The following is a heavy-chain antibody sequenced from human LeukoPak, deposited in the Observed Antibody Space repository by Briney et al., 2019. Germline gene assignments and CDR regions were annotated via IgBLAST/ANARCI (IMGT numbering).Heavy chain of an antibody. CDR1: GFTFSSYA. J-gene: IGHJ4*02. CDR3: AKSFRNVVVITTSFDY. D-gene: IGHD3-22*01. CDR2: ISGSGGST. V-gene: IGHV3-23*01. Sequence: GGSLRLSCAASGFTFSSYAMSWARQAPGKGLEWVSAISGSGGSTYYADSVKGRFTISRDNSKNTLYLQMNSLRAEDTAVYYCAKSFRNVVVITTSFDYWGQGTLVTVSS.